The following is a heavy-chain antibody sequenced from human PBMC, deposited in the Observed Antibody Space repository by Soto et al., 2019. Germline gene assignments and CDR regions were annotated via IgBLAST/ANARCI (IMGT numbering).Heavy chain of an antibody. D-gene: IGHD2-2*01. CDR3: AQSLVYCSSTSCYFPGRFDP. J-gene: IGHJ5*02. CDR2: INAGNGNT. CDR1: GYTFTSYA. Sequence: ASVKVSCKASGYTFTSYAMHWVRQAPGQRLEWMGWINAGNGNTKYSQKFQGRVTITRDTSASTAYMELSSLRSEDTAVYYCAQSLVYCSSTSCYFPGRFDPWGQGTLVTVSS. V-gene: IGHV1-3*01.